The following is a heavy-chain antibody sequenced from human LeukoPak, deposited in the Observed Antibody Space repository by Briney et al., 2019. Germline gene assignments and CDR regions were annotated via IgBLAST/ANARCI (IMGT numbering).Heavy chain of an antibody. J-gene: IGHJ3*01. CDR2: MKGDGSET. V-gene: IGHV3-7*01. CDR3: ARPAYTAAYDL. Sequence: GGSLRLSCAASGFTFSTYWMTWVRQAPGKGLEWVANMKGDGSETHYVDSVKGRFTISRDNAKNSLYLQMNSLRAEGTAVYYCARPAYTAAYDLWGQGTMVTVSS. D-gene: IGHD3-16*01. CDR1: GFTFSTYW.